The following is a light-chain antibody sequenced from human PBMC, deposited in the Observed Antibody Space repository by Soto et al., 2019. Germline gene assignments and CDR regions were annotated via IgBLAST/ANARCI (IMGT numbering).Light chain of an antibody. V-gene: IGLV4-60*03. J-gene: IGLJ2*01. CDR1: SGHSSYI. Sequence: QSVLTQSSSASASLGSSVKLTCTLSSGHSSYIIAWHQQQPGKAPRYLMKLEGSGSYNKGSGVPDRFSGSSSGADRYLTISNLQSEDEADYYCETWDSNTDEFGGGTKLTVL. CDR3: ETWDSNTDE. CDR2: LEGSGSY.